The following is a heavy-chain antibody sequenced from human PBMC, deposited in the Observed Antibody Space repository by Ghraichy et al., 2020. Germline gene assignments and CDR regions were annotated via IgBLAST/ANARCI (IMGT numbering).Heavy chain of an antibody. D-gene: IGHD3-10*01. J-gene: IGHJ4*02. CDR2: IWYDGSNK. CDR1: GFTFSSYG. V-gene: IGHV3-33*01. Sequence: GGSLRLSCAASGFTFSSYGMHWVRQAPGKGLEWVAVIWYDGSNKYYADSVKGRFTISRDNSKNTLYLQMNSLRAEDTAVYYCARGEYYYGSGSYLDYWGQGTLVTVSS. CDR3: ARGEYYYGSGSYLDY.